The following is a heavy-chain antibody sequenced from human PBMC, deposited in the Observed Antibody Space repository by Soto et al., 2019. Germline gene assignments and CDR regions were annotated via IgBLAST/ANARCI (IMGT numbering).Heavy chain of an antibody. V-gene: IGHV4-39*01. J-gene: IGHJ1*01. Sequence: SETLSLTCNVSGGAIDSSSYYWGWIRQPPGKGLEWIGSIFHTGSTYYNPSLKSRLTISVDTSKNKFSLRLSSATAADTAVYFCARLNDYVEFFQHWGQGTLVTVSS. CDR3: ARLNDYVEFFQH. D-gene: IGHD4-17*01. CDR2: IFHTGST. CDR1: GGAIDSSSYY.